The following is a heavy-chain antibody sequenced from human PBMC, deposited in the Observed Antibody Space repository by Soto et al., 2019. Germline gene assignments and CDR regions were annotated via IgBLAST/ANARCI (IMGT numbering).Heavy chain of an antibody. CDR3: ARDATTIFGPYYYYGMDV. J-gene: IGHJ6*02. CDR2: ISAYNGNT. V-gene: IGHV1-18*01. Sequence: QVQLVQSGAEVKKPGASVKVSCKASGYTFTSYGISWVRQAPGQGLEWMGWISAYNGNTNYAQKLQGRVTMTTYTSTSTAYMELRSLRSDDTAVYYCARDATTIFGPYYYYGMDVWGQGTTVTVSS. D-gene: IGHD3-3*01. CDR1: GYTFTSYG.